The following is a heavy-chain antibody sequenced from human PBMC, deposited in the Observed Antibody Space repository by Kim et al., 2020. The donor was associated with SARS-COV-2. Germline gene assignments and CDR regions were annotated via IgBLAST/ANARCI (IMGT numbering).Heavy chain of an antibody. CDR2: ISTRGESI. Sequence: GGSLRLSCAASGLSFSDSYMNWVRQAPGKGLEWLSFISTRGESIFYADSVEGRFTISRDNAKNSLYLQMNYLRDEDTAVSYCARSGNGYNAFGIWGQG. D-gene: IGHD5-12*01. V-gene: IGHV3-11*01. J-gene: IGHJ4*02. CDR3: ARSGNGYNAFGI. CDR1: GLSFSDSY.